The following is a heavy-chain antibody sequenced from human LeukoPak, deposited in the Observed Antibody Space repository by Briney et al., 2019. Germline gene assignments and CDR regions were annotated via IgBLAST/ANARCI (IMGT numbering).Heavy chain of an antibody. CDR3: ARTSPSPQRITMVRGVISYFDY. V-gene: IGHV1-18*01. D-gene: IGHD3-10*01. Sequence: ASVKVSCKASGYTFTSYGISWVRQAPGQGLEWMGWISAYNGNTNYAQKLQGRVTMTTDTSTSTAYMELRSLRSDDTAVYYCARTSPSPQRITMVRGVISYFDYWGQGTLVTVSS. J-gene: IGHJ4*02. CDR1: GYTFTSYG. CDR2: ISAYNGNT.